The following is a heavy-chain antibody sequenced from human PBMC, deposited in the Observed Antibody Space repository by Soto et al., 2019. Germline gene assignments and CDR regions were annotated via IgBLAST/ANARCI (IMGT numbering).Heavy chain of an antibody. CDR1: GFTFSSYA. Sequence: GSLRLSCAASGFTFSSYAMSWVRQAPGKGLEWVSAISGSGGSTYYADSVKGRFTISRDNSKNTLYLQMNSLRAEDTAVYYCAKDTTYYYDSSGLDYWGQGTLVTVSS. CDR2: ISGSGGST. CDR3: AKDTTYYYDSSGLDY. V-gene: IGHV3-23*01. D-gene: IGHD3-22*01. J-gene: IGHJ4*02.